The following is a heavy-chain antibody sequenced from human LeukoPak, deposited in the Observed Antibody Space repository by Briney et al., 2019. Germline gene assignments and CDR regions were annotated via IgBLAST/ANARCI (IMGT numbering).Heavy chain of an antibody. J-gene: IGHJ4*02. CDR2: ISSDGSYK. CDR1: GFTFSSHA. V-gene: IGHV3-30*04. D-gene: IGHD5-18*01. CDR3: ARQYISGQWYFDY. Sequence: GGSLRLSCTASGFTFSSHALHWVRQAPGKGLEWVAVISSDGSYKYYADSVKGRFTISRDNSKNTLYLQMNSLIPEDTAVYYCARQYISGQWYFDYWGQGTLVTVSS.